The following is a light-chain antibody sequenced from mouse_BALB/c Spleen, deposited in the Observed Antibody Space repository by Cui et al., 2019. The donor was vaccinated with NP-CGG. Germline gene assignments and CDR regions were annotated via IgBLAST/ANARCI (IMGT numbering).Light chain of an antibody. CDR3: ALWYSNHWV. J-gene: IGLJ1*01. Sequence: QAVLTQESALTTSSGETVTLTCRSSTGAVIISNYANWVQEKPDHLFTGLIGGTNNRVPGVPARFSGSLIGDKAALTITGAQTEDEAIYFCALWYSNHWVFGGGTKLTVL. CDR1: TGAVIISNY. CDR2: GTN. V-gene: IGLV1*01.